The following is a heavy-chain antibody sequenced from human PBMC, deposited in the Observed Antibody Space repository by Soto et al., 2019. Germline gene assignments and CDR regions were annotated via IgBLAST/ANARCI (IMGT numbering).Heavy chain of an antibody. Sequence: QVQLVQSGAEVKKAGASVKVSCKASGYTFTSYYMHWVRQAPGQGLEWMGIINPSGGSTSYAQKFQGRVTMTRDTSTSTVYMELSSLRSEDTAVYYCARVVSSRDGYNYPFDYWGQGTLVTVSS. CDR1: GYTFTSYY. V-gene: IGHV1-46*01. J-gene: IGHJ4*02. D-gene: IGHD5-12*01. CDR2: INPSGGST. CDR3: ARVVSSRDGYNYPFDY.